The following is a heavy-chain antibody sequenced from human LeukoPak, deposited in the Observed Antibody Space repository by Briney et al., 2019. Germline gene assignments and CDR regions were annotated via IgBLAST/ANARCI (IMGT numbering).Heavy chain of an antibody. CDR2: FSGSGDTT. J-gene: IGHJ5*02. CDR3: CSGGSCYH. D-gene: IGHD2-15*01. CDR1: GFTFSSYA. V-gene: IGHV3-23*01. Sequence: GGSLRLSCAASGFTFSSYAMSWVRQAPGKGLEWVSAFSGSGDTTYYADSVKGRFTISRDNSKNTLYLQMSSLRAEDTAVYYCCSGGSCYHWGQGTLVTVSS.